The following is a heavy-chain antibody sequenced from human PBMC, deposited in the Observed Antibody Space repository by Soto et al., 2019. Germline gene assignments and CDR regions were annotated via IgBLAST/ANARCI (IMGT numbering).Heavy chain of an antibody. CDR1: GFTFSTYA. D-gene: IGHD1-1*01. CDR3: VRTIQPGTTTYFDY. J-gene: IGHJ4*02. V-gene: IGHV3-23*01. Sequence: GGSLRLSCAASGFTFSTYAMNWVRQAPGKGLEWVSGISGSGDSTYYADSVKGRFTVSRDNSKNSVYLQMNSLKTEDTAVYYCVRTIQPGTTTYFDYWGQGTLVTVSS. CDR2: ISGSGDST.